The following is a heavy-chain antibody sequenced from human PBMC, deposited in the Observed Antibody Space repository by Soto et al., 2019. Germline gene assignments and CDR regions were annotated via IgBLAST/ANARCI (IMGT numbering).Heavy chain of an antibody. D-gene: IGHD4-17*01. CDR3: ARAYGDYVFDF. Sequence: SETLSLTCTVSGGSISSYYWSWIRQPPGNGLECIGYIYYSGSTNYNPSLKSRFTISVDTSKNHFSLKLSSLTATDTAVYYCARAYGDYVFDFWGQGTLVTVSS. CDR1: GGSISSYY. CDR2: IYYSGST. J-gene: IGHJ4*02. V-gene: IGHV4-59*01.